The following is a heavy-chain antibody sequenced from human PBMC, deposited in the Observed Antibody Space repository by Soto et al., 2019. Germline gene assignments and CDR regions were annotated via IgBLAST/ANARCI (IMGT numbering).Heavy chain of an antibody. CDR3: AKDACGGSCYEVVPWFVH. D-gene: IGHD2-15*01. CDR2: ISGSGGST. CDR1: GFTFSSYA. V-gene: IGHV3-23*01. Sequence: AGGSLRLSCAASGFTFSSYAMSWVRQAPGKGLEWVSAISGSGGSTYYADSVKGRFTISRDNSQNTLYLQMNGLRAEDTAVYNYAKDACGGSCYEVVPWFVHWGQGTLVTVSS. J-gene: IGHJ5*02.